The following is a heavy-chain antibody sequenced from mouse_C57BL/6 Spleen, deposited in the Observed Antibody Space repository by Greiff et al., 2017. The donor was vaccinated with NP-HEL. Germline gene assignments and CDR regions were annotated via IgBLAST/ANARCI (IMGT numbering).Heavy chain of an antibody. D-gene: IGHD2-4*01. CDR3: ASHYDYYYAMDY. Sequence: EVHLVESGGGLVKPGGSLKLSCAASGFTFSDYGMHWVRQAPEKGLEWVAYISSGSSTIYYADTVKGRFTISRDNAKNTLFLQMTSLRSEDTAMYYCASHYDYYYAMDYWGQGTSVTVSS. J-gene: IGHJ4*01. CDR2: ISSGSSTI. CDR1: GFTFSDYG. V-gene: IGHV5-17*01.